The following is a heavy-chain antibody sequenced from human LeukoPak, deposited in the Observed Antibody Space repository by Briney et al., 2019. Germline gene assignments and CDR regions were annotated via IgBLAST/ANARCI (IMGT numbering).Heavy chain of an antibody. J-gene: IGHJ6*03. CDR3: ARFVEVPATGEPTGYYMDV. D-gene: IGHD3-10*01. CDR2: ISAYNGNT. V-gene: IGHV1-18*01. CDR1: GYTFTSYG. Sequence: ASVKVSCKASGYTFTSYGISWVRQAPGQGLEWMGWISAYNGNTNYAQKLQGRVTMTTDTSTSTAYMELRSLRSDDTAVDYGARFVEVPATGEPTGYYMDVWGKGTTVTVSS.